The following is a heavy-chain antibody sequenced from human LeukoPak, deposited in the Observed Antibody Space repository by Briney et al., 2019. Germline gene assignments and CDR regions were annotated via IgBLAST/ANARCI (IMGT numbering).Heavy chain of an antibody. J-gene: IGHJ4*02. Sequence: ASVKVSCKASGYTFTSYYMHWVRQAPGQGLEWMGIINPSGGSTSYAQKFQGRVTMTRDMSTSTVYMDLSSLRSEDTAVYYCARDAGYSYGQTLFDYWGQGTLVTVSS. CDR3: ARDAGYSYGQTLFDY. D-gene: IGHD5-18*01. CDR1: GYTFTSYY. V-gene: IGHV1-46*01. CDR2: INPSGGST.